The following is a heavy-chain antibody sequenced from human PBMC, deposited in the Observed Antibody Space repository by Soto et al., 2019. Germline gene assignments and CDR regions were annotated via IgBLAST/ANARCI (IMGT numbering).Heavy chain of an antibody. CDR3: RSSTSRSGLYSDFDI. J-gene: IGHJ2*01. CDR2: IYHSGTT. Sequence: QVQLQESGPGLVKPSGTLSLTCAVSGGSINSSDWWSWVRQPPGKGLEWIGEIYHSGTTNYNPSLTRRVTISLVESTPQSSRKLSSVPASDAAVYYCRSSTSRSGLYSDFDIWGRGTLVTVSS. CDR1: GGSINSSDW. V-gene: IGHV4-4*02. D-gene: IGHD2-2*01.